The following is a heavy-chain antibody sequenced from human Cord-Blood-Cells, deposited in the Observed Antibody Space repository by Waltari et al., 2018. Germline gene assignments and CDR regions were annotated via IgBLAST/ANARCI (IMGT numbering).Heavy chain of an antibody. CDR3: ARQFMITFGGVIGYYYGMDV. J-gene: IGHJ6*02. CDR1: GGSIRSSSYY. CDR2: LCSSGST. Sequence: QLPLQESGAGRVKPSASLSLTCTVSGGSIRSSSYYGGSIRQLSGKGGEWIGSLCSSGSTYYNPSLKSRVTISVDTSKNQFSLKLSSVTAADTAVYYCARQFMITFGGVIGYYYGMDVWGQGTTVTVSS. V-gene: IGHV4-39*01. D-gene: IGHD3-16*01.